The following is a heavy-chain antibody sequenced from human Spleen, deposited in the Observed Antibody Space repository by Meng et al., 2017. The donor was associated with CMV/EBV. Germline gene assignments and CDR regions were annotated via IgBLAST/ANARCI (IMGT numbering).Heavy chain of an antibody. J-gene: IGHJ4*02. CDR2: INHSGST. D-gene: IGHD6-19*01. CDR3: ARHGRSSGWYYFDY. CDR1: GGSFSGYY. Sequence: CAVYGGSFSGYYWSWLRQPPGKGLEWIGEINHSGSTNYNPSLKSRVTISVDTSKNQFSLKLSSVTAADTAVYYCARHGRSSGWYYFDYWGQGTLVTVSS. V-gene: IGHV4-34*01.